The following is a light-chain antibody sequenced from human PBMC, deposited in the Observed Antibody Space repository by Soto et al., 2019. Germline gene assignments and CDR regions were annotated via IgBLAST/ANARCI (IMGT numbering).Light chain of an antibody. CDR2: AAS. Sequence: EIVMAQSPATLSVSPGERATLSCRASQSVNIYLAWYQQKPGQAPRLLIYAASTRATGVPDRFSGSGSGTDFTLTISTLEPEDFAVYYCQQYGSSLWTFGQGTKVDIK. V-gene: IGKV3-20*01. J-gene: IGKJ1*01. CDR3: QQYGSSLWT. CDR1: QSVNIY.